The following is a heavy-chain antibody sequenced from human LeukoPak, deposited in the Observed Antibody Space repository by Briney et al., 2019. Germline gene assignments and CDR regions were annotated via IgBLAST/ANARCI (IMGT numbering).Heavy chain of an antibody. D-gene: IGHD6-13*01. J-gene: IGHJ5*02. CDR2: IYYSGST. CDR1: GDSINSYY. V-gene: IGHV4-59*01. Sequence: PSETLSLTCTVSGDSINSYYLTWIRQPPGKGLEWIGYIYYSGSTNYNPSLKSRVTISVDTSKNQFSLRLTSVTAADTAVYYCARALRQQLVTGWFDPWGQGTLVTVSS. CDR3: ARALRQQLVTGWFDP.